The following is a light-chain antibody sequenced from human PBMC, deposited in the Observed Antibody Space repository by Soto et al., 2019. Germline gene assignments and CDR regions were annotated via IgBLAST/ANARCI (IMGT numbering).Light chain of an antibody. CDR1: SSNIGSHI. V-gene: IGLV1-44*01. Sequence: QSVLTQPPSASGTPGQSVTVSCSGSSSNIGSHIVTWYQQLPGTAPKLLIYSNDQRPSGVHDRFPGYKSGTSASLAVSGLGYEDEADYYCATWDDGRNVHVFGNGTKVTV. CDR2: SND. CDR3: ATWDDGRNVHV. J-gene: IGLJ1*01.